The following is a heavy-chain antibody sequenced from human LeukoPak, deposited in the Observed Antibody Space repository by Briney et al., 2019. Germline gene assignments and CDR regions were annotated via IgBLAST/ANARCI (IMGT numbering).Heavy chain of an antibody. J-gene: IGHJ4*02. CDR3: AKDGWTCSGGSCYFAY. CDR1: GFTFSRNG. CDR2: IRYDGSNE. V-gene: IGHV3-30*02. D-gene: IGHD2-15*01. Sequence: GGSLRLSCAASGFTFSRNGMHWVRQAPGKGLEWVAFIRYDGSNEYYADSVKGRFSISRDNSKNTLYLQMNSLRAEDTAVYYCAKDGWTCSGGSCYFAYWGQGTLVTVSS.